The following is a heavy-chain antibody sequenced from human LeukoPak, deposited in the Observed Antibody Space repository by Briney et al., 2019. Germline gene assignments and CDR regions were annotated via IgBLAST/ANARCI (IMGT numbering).Heavy chain of an antibody. CDR2: IYYSGST. CDR3: ARAHYVWGSYRLSWNWFDP. Sequence: SETLSLTCTVSGGSISSYYWSWIRQPPGRGLEWIGYIYYSGSTNYNPSLKSRVTISVDTSKNQFSLKLSSVTAADTAVYYCARAHYVWGSYRLSWNWFDPWGQGTLVTVSS. V-gene: IGHV4-59*12. J-gene: IGHJ5*02. D-gene: IGHD3-16*02. CDR1: GGSISSYY.